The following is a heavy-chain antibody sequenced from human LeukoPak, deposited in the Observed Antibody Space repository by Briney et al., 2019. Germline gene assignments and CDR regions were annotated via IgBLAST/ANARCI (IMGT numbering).Heavy chain of an antibody. J-gene: IGHJ3*02. V-gene: IGHV4-59*12. CDR1: GGSISSYY. CDR3: ARAAGIAVAVPDAFDI. D-gene: IGHD6-19*01. Sequence: SETLSLTCTVSGGSISSYYWSWIRQPPGKGLEWIGYIYHSGSTYYNPSLKSRVTISVDRSKNQFSLKLSSVTAADTAVYYCARAAGIAVAVPDAFDIWGQGTMVTVSS. CDR2: IYHSGST.